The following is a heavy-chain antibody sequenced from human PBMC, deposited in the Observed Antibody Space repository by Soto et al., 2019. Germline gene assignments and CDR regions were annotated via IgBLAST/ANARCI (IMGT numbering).Heavy chain of an antibody. Sequence: SETLSLTCTVSGGSISSYYWSWIRQPPGKGLEWIGYIYYSGSTNYNPSLKSRVTISVDTSKNQFSLKLSSVTAADTAVYYCARVPGTYYYGMDVWGQGTTVTVSS. J-gene: IGHJ6*02. V-gene: IGHV4-59*01. CDR3: ARVPGTYYYGMDV. CDR1: GGSISSYY. CDR2: IYYSGST. D-gene: IGHD1-1*01.